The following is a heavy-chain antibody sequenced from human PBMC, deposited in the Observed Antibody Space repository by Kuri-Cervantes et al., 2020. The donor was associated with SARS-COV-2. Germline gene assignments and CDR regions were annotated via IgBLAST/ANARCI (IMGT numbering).Heavy chain of an antibody. CDR3: ARYSSSWYYY. V-gene: IGHV3-21*01. D-gene: IGHD6-13*01. Sequence: GGSLRLSCAASGFTFSSYNMNWVRQAPGNGLEWVSSISSISSYIYYADSVKGRFTISRDNAKNSLYLQRSSLRAEDTAVYYCARYSSSWYYYGGQGPLVTVSS. CDR1: GFTFSSYN. J-gene: IGHJ4*02. CDR2: ISSISSYI.